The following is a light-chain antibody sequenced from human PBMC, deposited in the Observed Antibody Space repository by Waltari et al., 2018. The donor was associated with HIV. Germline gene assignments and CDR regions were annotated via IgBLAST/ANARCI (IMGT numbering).Light chain of an antibody. CDR1: QSISAK. V-gene: IGKV3-15*01. CDR2: EAA. Sequence: EIVMPQSPPTLSVSPGQRVTLSCTASQSISAKVAWYQQRPGQAPRLLIYEAATRPTGIPARFSGSGSGTEFTLTISSLQSEDFATYFCQQYDSGPRGITFGQGTMLEI. CDR3: QQYDSGPRGIT. J-gene: IGKJ2*01.